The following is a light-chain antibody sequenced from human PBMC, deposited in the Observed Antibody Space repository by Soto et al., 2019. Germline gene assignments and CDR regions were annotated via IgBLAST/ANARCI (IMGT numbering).Light chain of an antibody. CDR1: QSVDSW. Sequence: DIQMTQSPSTLSASVGDRLTLTCRASQSVDSWLAWYQQKPGKAPKLLIYKASTLKSGVPSRFSGSGSGTEFTLTISSLQPDDFATYYCQHYNSYSEAFGQGTKV. CDR2: KAS. V-gene: IGKV1-5*03. J-gene: IGKJ1*01. CDR3: QHYNSYSEA.